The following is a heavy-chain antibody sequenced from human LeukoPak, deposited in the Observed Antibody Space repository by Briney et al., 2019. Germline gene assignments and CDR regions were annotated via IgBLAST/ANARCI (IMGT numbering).Heavy chain of an antibody. CDR2: INPNSGGT. CDR3: AREITIFGVVPRTHDDY. CDR1: GYTFTGYY. Sequence: GASVKVSCKASGYTFTGYYMHWVRQAPGQGLEWMRWINPNSGGTNYAQKFQGRVTMTRDTSISTAYMELSRLRSDDTAVYYCAREITIFGVVPRTHDDYWGQGTLVTVSS. J-gene: IGHJ4*02. V-gene: IGHV1-2*02. D-gene: IGHD3-3*01.